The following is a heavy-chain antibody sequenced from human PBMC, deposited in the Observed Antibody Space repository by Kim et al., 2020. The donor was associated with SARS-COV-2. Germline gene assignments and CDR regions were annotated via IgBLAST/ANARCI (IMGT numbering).Heavy chain of an antibody. CDR3: ARGFRDFWSGPYFDY. CDR2: INPSGGST. D-gene: IGHD3-3*01. Sequence: ASVKVSCKASGYTFTSYYMHWVRQAPGQGLEWMGIINPSGGSTSYAQKFQGRVTMTRDTSTSTVYMELSSLRSEDTAVYYCARGFRDFWSGPYFDYWGQGTLVTVSS. J-gene: IGHJ4*02. CDR1: GYTFTSYY. V-gene: IGHV1-46*01.